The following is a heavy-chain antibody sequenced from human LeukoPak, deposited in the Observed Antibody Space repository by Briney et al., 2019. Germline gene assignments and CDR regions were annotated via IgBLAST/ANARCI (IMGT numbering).Heavy chain of an antibody. Sequence: GESLKISCKGSGYSFTSYWIGWVRQMLGKGLEWMGIIYPGDSDTRYSPSFQGKVTISADKSISTAYLQWSSLKASDTAMYYCATRGYSGYDWGVDYYYMDVWGKGTTVTVSS. CDR3: ATRGYSGYDWGVDYYYMDV. J-gene: IGHJ6*03. D-gene: IGHD5-12*01. CDR1: GYSFTSYW. V-gene: IGHV5-51*01. CDR2: IYPGDSDT.